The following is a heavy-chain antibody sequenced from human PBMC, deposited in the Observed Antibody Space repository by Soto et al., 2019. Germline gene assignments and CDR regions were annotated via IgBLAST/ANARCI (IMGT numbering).Heavy chain of an antibody. CDR3: ARGNHRWLQMWYFDL. V-gene: IGHV1-69*12. J-gene: IGHJ2*01. CDR2: IIPIFGTV. CDR1: GGTFSNYP. Sequence: QVQLVQSGAEVKKPGSSVKVSCKASGGTFSNYPISWVRQAPGQGLEWMGGIIPIFGTVNYAQKFQGRVTIAADESTSRAHMELSSRGSEDTAVYYCARGNHRWLQMWYFDLWGRGTLVTVSS. D-gene: IGHD5-12*01.